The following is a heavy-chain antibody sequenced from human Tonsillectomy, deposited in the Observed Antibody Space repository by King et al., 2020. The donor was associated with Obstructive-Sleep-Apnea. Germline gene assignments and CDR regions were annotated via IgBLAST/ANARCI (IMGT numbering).Heavy chain of an antibody. CDR1: GFTFSDHY. CDR3: AKYVLTSSSRASDI. V-gene: IGHV3-72*01. D-gene: IGHD6-6*01. Sequence: VQLVESGGGPVQPGGSLRLSWAASGFTFSDHYMDWVRQAPGKGLEWVGRSRNKANSYTTEYAASVKGRFTISRDDSQNSVYLQMNSLKTEDTAIYYCAKYVLTSSSRASDIWGQGTVVTVSS. J-gene: IGHJ3*02. CDR2: SRNKANSYTT.